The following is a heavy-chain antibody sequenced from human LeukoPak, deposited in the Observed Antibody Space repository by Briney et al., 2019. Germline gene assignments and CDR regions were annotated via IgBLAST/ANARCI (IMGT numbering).Heavy chain of an antibody. CDR2: ISGSGGST. D-gene: IGHD3-22*01. Sequence: GGSLRLSCAASGFTFSSYAMSWVRQAPGKGLEWVSAISGSGGSTYYADSVKGRFTISRDNSKNTLYLQMNSLRAEDTAVYYCARDTPLYYYDSSGYFDYWGQGTLVTVSS. CDR3: ARDTPLYYYDSSGYFDY. J-gene: IGHJ4*02. V-gene: IGHV3-23*01. CDR1: GFTFSSYA.